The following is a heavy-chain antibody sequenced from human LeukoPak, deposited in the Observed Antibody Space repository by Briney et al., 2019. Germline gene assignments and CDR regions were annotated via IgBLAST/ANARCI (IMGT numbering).Heavy chain of an antibody. CDR2: IYYSGST. V-gene: IGHV4-31*03. J-gene: IGHJ3*02. CDR1: GGSISSGGYY. CDR3: ARGSEYYDFWSGYYLAFDI. D-gene: IGHD3-3*01. Sequence: SETLSLTCTVSGGSISSGGYYWSWIRQHPGKGLEWIGYIYYSGSTYYNPSLKSRVTISVDTSKNQFSLKLSSVTAADTAVYYCARGSEYYDFWSGYYLAFDIWGQGTMVTVSS.